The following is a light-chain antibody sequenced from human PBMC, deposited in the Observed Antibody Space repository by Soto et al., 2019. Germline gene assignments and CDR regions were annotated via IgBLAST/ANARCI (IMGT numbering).Light chain of an antibody. CDR3: YQSKTCPLT. V-gene: IGKV1-13*02. Sequence: AIQLTQSPSSLSASVGDRVTITCRASQGISSAFAWYQQRPGKVPKLLIYDVSSLQSGVPPRFSGSGSGTAFTLTISSLQPEDFATYYCYQSKTCPLTFGQGKRLEVK. CDR2: DVS. J-gene: IGKJ5*01. CDR1: QGISSA.